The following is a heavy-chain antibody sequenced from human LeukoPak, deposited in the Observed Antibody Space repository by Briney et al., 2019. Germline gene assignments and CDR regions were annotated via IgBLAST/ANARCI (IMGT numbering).Heavy chain of an antibody. CDR3: ARRGSSYGISGANWFDP. D-gene: IGHD5-18*01. CDR2: MNPNSGNT. CDR1: GYTFTSYD. V-gene: IGHV1-8*01. Sequence: ASVKVSCKASGYTFTSYDINWVRQATGQGLGWMGWMNPNSGNTGYAQKFQGRVTMTRNTSISTAYMELSSLRSEDTAVYYCARRGSSYGISGANWFDPWGQGTLVTVSS. J-gene: IGHJ5*02.